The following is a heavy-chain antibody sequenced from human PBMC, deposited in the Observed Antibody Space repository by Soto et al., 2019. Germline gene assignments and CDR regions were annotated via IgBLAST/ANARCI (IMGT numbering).Heavy chain of an antibody. Sequence: ASLKVSCKASGYTFTSSGVTWVRQAPGQGLEWLGWISAYNGNTNYAQKLQDRVTMTTDTYTKTAYMELRSLRSDDTAVYYCARDHGYTSHWSWFDPWGQGTLVTVSS. CDR1: GYTFTSSG. J-gene: IGHJ5*02. D-gene: IGHD6-13*01. V-gene: IGHV1-18*01. CDR3: ARDHGYTSHWSWFDP. CDR2: ISAYNGNT.